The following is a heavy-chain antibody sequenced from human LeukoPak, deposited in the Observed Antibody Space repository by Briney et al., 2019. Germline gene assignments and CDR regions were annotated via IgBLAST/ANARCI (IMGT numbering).Heavy chain of an antibody. Sequence: SETLSLTCTVSGGSISSYYWSWIRQPPGKGLEWIGYIYYSGSTNYNPSLTSRVTISVDTSKNQFSLKLSAVTAADTAVYYCARADPHGAIDYWGQGTLVTVSS. D-gene: IGHD4-17*01. CDR3: ARADPHGAIDY. CDR1: GGSISSYY. V-gene: IGHV4-59*01. J-gene: IGHJ4*02. CDR2: IYYSGST.